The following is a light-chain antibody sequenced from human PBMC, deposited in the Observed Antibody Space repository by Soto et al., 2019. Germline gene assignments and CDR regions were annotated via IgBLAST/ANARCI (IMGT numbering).Light chain of an antibody. V-gene: IGKV3-15*01. CDR2: RTS. CDR1: QSISSH. CDR3: QQYNDWPFT. J-gene: IGKJ3*01. Sequence: EIVISHSPATAFGSPGERATLSCMASQSISSHLAWYQQKPGQAPRLLMFRTSSRATGFPARFSGSGSGTEFNLTISSLQSEDFAVYYCQQYNDWPFTFGPGTKVDIK.